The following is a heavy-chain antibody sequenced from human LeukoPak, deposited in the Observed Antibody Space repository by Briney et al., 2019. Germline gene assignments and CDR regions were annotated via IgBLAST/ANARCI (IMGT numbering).Heavy chain of an antibody. CDR1: GYTFTSYG. CDR3: ARASGEEWFDP. J-gene: IGHJ5*02. Sequence: ASVKVSCEASGYTFTSYGISLVRQAPGQGLEWMGWISAYNGNTNYAQKLQGRVTMTTDTSTSTAYMELRSLRSADTAVYYCARASGEEWFDPWGQGTLVTVSP. CDR2: ISAYNGNT. V-gene: IGHV1-18*01.